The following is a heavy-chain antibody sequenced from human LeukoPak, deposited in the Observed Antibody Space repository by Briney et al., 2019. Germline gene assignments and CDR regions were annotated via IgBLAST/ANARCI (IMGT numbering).Heavy chain of an antibody. V-gene: IGHV4-30-2*01. CDR3: ARVGGSGSSFDY. CDR2: IYHSGST. J-gene: IGHJ4*02. Sequence: SETLSLTCAVSGGSISSGGYSWSWIRQPPGKGLEWIGYIYHSGSTYYNPSLKSRVTISVDTSKNLFSLRLTYLTAADTAVYYCARVGGSGSSFDYWGQGTQVTVSS. D-gene: IGHD3-10*01. CDR1: GGSISSGGYS.